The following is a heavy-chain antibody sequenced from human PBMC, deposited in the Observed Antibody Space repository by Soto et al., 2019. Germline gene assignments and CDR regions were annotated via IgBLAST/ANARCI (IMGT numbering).Heavy chain of an antibody. V-gene: IGHV3-48*03. CDR3: ARNSRRSLLEPG. D-gene: IGHD1-26*01. Sequence: EVQLVESGGGLVQPGGSLRLSCAASGFTFSSYEMNWVRQAPGKGLEWVSYISSSGSTIYYADSVKGRFTISRDNAKNSLYLQMNSLRAEDTAVYYCARNSRRSLLEPGWGQGTLVTVSS. CDR2: ISSSGSTI. J-gene: IGHJ4*02. CDR1: GFTFSSYE.